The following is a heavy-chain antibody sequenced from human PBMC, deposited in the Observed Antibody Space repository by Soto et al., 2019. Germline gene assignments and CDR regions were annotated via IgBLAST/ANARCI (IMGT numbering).Heavy chain of an antibody. Sequence: SVKVSCKASGGTFSSYAISWVRQAPGQGLEWMGGIIPIFGTANYAQKFQGRVTITADESTSTAYMELSSLRSEDTAAYYCARDVVVVAAGHIPNWFDPWGQGTLVTVS. D-gene: IGHD2-15*01. CDR1: GGTFSSYA. J-gene: IGHJ5*02. CDR2: IIPIFGTA. CDR3: ARDVVVVAAGHIPNWFDP. V-gene: IGHV1-69*13.